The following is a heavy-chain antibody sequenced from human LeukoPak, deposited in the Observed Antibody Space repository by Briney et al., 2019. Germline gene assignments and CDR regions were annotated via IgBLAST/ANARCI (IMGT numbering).Heavy chain of an antibody. J-gene: IGHJ5*02. CDR3: AREYGDRRNWFDP. V-gene: IGHV4-61*02. CDR1: DGSISSGSYY. Sequence: SQTLSLTCTVSDGSISSGSYYWSWIRQPAGKGLEWIGRIYTSGSTNYNPSLKSRVTISVDTSKNQFSLKLSSVTAADTAVYYCAREYGDRRNWFDPWGQGTLVTVSS. CDR2: IYTSGST. D-gene: IGHD4-17*01.